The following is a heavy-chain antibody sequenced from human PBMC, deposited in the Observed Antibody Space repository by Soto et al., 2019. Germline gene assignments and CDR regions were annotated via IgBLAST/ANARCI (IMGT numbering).Heavy chain of an antibody. J-gene: IGHJ4*02. D-gene: IGHD3-22*01. V-gene: IGHV4-31*03. CDR1: GGSISSGGYY. CDR3: AREPTYYYDSSGYKLGY. Sequence: KTSETLSLTCTVSGGSISSGGYYWSWIRQHPGKGLEWIGYIYYSGSTYYNPSLKSRVTISVDTSKNQFSLKLSSVTAADTAVYYCAREPTYYYDSSGYKLGYWGQGTLVTVSS. CDR2: IYYSGST.